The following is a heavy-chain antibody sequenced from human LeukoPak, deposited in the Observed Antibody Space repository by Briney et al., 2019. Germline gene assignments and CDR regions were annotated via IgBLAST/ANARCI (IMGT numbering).Heavy chain of an antibody. CDR1: GYTFTGYY. D-gene: IGHD4-17*01. CDR2: IIPIFGTA. Sequence: SVKVSCKASGYTFTGYYMHWVRQAPGQGLERMGGIIPIFGTANYAQKFQGRVTITADESTSTAYMELSSLRSEDTAVYYCATERMTTVTMNYYYYMDVWGKGTTVTISS. CDR3: ATERMTTVTMNYYYYMDV. J-gene: IGHJ6*03. V-gene: IGHV1-69*13.